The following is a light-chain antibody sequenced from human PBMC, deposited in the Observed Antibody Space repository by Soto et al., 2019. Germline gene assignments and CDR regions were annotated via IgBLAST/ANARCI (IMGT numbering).Light chain of an antibody. CDR3: CSYAGTV. J-gene: IGLJ1*01. CDR1: SSDVGSYNL. Sequence: QSALTQPASVSGSPGQSITISCTGTSSDVGSYNLVSWYKQHPGKAPKLMIYEGSKRPSGVSNRFSGSKSGNTASLTISGLQAEDEADYYCCSYAGTVFGTGTKVTVL. V-gene: IGLV2-23*01. CDR2: EGS.